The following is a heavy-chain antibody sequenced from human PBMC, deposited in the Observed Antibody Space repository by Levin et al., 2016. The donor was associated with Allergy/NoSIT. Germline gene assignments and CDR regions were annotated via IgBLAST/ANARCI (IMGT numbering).Heavy chain of an antibody. V-gene: IGHV4-39*01. D-gene: IGHD3-3*01. J-gene: IGHJ5*02. CDR2: IYYSGST. CDR3: ARLYYDFWSGYSHWFDP. Sequence: WIRQPPGKGLEWIGSIYYSGSTYYNPSLKSRVTISVDTSKNQFSLKLSSVTAADTAVYYCARLYYDFWSGYSHWFDPWGQGTLVTVSS.